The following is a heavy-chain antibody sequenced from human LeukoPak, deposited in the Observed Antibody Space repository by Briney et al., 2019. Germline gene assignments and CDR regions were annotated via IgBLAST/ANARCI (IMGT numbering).Heavy chain of an antibody. CDR2: ISGSGGST. Sequence: PGGSLRLSCAASGFTFSSYAMSWVRQAPGKGLEWVSAISGSGGSTYYADSVKGRFTISRDNSKNTLYLQMNSLRAEDTVVYYCAKDVNYDFWSGYRYNWFGPWGQGTLVTVSS. J-gene: IGHJ5*02. CDR3: AKDVNYDFWSGYRYNWFGP. D-gene: IGHD3-3*01. V-gene: IGHV3-23*01. CDR1: GFTFSSYA.